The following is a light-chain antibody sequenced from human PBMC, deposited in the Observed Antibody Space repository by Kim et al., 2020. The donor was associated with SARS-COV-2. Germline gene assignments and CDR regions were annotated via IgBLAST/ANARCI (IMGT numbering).Light chain of an antibody. V-gene: IGLV3-1*01. CDR2: QDS. Sequence: SYELTQPPSVSVSPGQTASITCSGNKLGNKYACWYQQKPGQSPVLVIYQDSVRPSGIPERFSGSNSGSTATLTISGTQAMDEADYYCQAWDSSTAVFGG. CDR1: KLGNKY. J-gene: IGLJ3*02. CDR3: QAWDSSTAV.